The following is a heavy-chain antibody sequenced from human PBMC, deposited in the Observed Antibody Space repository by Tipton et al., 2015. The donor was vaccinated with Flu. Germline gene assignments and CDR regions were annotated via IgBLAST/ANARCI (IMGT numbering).Heavy chain of an antibody. CDR3: ARLSYYDVDLKNFYFDY. J-gene: IGHJ4*02. D-gene: IGHD3-10*02. Sequence: TLSLTCTVSSGSIRSTNYFCAWIRQPPGKRLELIGCIYPSGTTYYNPSLKSRVTISVNTSKGQFSLMLKPVTAADTAVYYCARLSYYDVDLKNFYFDYWGQGALVTVSS. CDR2: IYPSGTT. CDR1: SGSIRSTNYF. V-gene: IGHV4-39*01.